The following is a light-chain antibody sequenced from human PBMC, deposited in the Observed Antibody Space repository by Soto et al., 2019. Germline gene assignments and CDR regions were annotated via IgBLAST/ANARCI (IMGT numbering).Light chain of an antibody. CDR1: QNITNN. Sequence: IQMTQSPSSLSASIGDRVTITCQASQNITNNLRWYQQKPGKAPNLLIYHASKLAKGVTSRFSGSGSGTDFSFIITSLQREDLATYYCQQYYGLPPLTFGQGTRLEIK. V-gene: IGKV1-33*01. CDR3: QQYYGLPPLT. CDR2: HAS. J-gene: IGKJ5*01.